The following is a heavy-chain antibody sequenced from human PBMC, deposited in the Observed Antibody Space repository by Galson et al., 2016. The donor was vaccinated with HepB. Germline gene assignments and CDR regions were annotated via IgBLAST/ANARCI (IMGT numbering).Heavy chain of an antibody. CDR3: AKGALWEPLDC. CDR1: GFTFSNYA. CDR2: IAGSSVNT. J-gene: IGHJ4*02. Sequence: SLRLSCAASGFTFSNYAMNWVRQAPGKGLDWVSTIAGSSVNTYYTDAVKGRFTISRDNSKNTLSLQMNSLSSEDTAVYYCAKGALWEPLDCWGQGTLVTVSS. V-gene: IGHV3-23*01. D-gene: IGHD1-26*01.